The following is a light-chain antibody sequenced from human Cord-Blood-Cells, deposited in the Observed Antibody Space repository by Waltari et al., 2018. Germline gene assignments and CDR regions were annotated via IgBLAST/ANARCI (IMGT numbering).Light chain of an antibody. Sequence: QSPLTQPASVSVSPGQSITIPCTGTSSDVGGYNYVSWYQQHPGKAPKLMIYDVSNRPSGVSNRFSGSKSGNTASLTISGLQAEDEADYYCSSYTSSSTLVFGGGTKLTVL. CDR3: SSYTSSSTLV. J-gene: IGLJ2*01. CDR2: DVS. V-gene: IGLV2-14*01. CDR1: SSDVGGYNY.